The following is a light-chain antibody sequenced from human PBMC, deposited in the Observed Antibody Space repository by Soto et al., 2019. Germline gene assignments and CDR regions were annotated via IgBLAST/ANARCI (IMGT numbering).Light chain of an antibody. CDR3: QQRARCPMP. CDR1: QSVSTF. V-gene: IGKV3-11*01. J-gene: IGKJ5*01. CDR2: DTF. Sequence: EVVLTQSPATLSLSPGERATLSCRASQSVSTFVAWYQHKPGQAPRPVIYDTFKRATGVPDRFSGGGSGTDFTLIISSLEPEDFGVYYCQQRARCPMPFGQGTRLELK.